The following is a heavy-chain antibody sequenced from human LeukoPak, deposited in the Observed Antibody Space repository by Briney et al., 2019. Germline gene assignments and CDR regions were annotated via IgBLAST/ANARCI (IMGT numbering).Heavy chain of an antibody. D-gene: IGHD2-15*01. J-gene: IGHJ2*01. CDR2: IYYSGST. Sequence: PSETLSLTCTVSGGSISSYYWSWIRQPPGKGLEWIGHIYYSGSTNYNPSLKSRVTISVDTSKNQFSLKLSSVTAADTAVYYCARQYCSGGSCYWYFDLWGRGTLVTVSS. V-gene: IGHV4-59*01. CDR3: ARQYCSGGSCYWYFDL. CDR1: GGSISSYY.